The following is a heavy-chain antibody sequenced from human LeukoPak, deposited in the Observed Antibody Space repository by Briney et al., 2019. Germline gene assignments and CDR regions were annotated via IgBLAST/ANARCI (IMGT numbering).Heavy chain of an antibody. J-gene: IGHJ4*02. D-gene: IGHD3-22*01. CDR3: TRDRHSSGYYDY. CDR2: IHYSGST. CDR1: GGSISSGGYS. V-gene: IGHV4-31*11. Sequence: SETLSLTCAVSGGSISSGGYSWDWIGQPPGKGLEWIGYIHYSGSTYYNPSLKSRVTISVDTSKNRFSLKLSSVTAADTAVYYCTRDRHSSGYYDYWGQGTLVTVSS.